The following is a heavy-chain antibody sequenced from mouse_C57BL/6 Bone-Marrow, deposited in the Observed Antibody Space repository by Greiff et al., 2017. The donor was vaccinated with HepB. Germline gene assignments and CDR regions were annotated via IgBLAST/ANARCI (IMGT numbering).Heavy chain of an antibody. CDR1: GFTFSSYA. J-gene: IGHJ1*03. CDR2: ISDGGSYT. V-gene: IGHV5-4*01. D-gene: IGHD2-5*01. CDR3: ARGGPTIVTTWYFDV. Sequence: EVHLVESGGGLVKPGGSLKLSCAASGFTFSSYAMSWVRQTPEKRLEWVATISDGGSYTYYPDNVKGRFTISRDNAKNNLYLQMSQLKSEDTAVYYCARGGPTIVTTWYFDVWGTGTTVTVSS.